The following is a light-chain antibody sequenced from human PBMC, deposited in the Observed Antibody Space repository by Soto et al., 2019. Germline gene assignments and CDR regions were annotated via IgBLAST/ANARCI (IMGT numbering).Light chain of an antibody. Sequence: EIVMTQSPATLSVSPGHRATLSCRASESVTSSLAWYQQKPGQPPRLLIYDTSTRATGVPTRFSGSRSGAEFTLTINSLQSEDFAVYYCQQCSNWPPITFGQGTRLEIK. CDR3: QQCSNWPPIT. V-gene: IGKV3-15*01. J-gene: IGKJ5*01. CDR2: DTS. CDR1: ESVTSS.